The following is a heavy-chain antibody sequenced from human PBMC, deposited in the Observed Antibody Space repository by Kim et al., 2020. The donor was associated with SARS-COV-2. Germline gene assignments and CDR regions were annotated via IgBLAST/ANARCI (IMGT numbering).Heavy chain of an antibody. CDR2: INHSGST. V-gene: IGHV4-34*01. J-gene: IGHJ3*02. CDR3: ARPCRWLQFGNAFDI. D-gene: IGHD5-12*01. Sequence: SETLSLTCAVYGGSFSGYYWSWIRQPPGKGLEWIGEINHSGSTNYNPSLKSRVTISVDTSKNQFSPKLSSVTAADTAVYYCARPCRWLQFGNAFDIWGQGTMVTVSS. CDR1: GGSFSGYY.